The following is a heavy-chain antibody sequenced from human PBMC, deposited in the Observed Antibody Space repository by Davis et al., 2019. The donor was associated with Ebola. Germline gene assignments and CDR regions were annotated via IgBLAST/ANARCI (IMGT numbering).Heavy chain of an antibody. CDR1: GFTFSSYG. CDR3: AKELSGSYTLYYFDY. CDR2: ISYDGSNK. V-gene: IGHV3-30*18. J-gene: IGHJ4*02. D-gene: IGHD1-26*01. Sequence: GESLKISCAASGFTFSSYGMHWVRQAPGKGLEWVAVISYDGSNKYYADSVKGRFTISRDNSKNTLYLQMNSLRAEDTAVYYCAKELSGSYTLYYFDYWGQGTLVTVSS.